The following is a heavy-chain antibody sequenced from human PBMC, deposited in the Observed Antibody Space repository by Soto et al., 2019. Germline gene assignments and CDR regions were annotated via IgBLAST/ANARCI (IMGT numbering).Heavy chain of an antibody. CDR2: IYYSGST. V-gene: IGHV4-59*12. CDR1: GGSISSYY. CDR3: ARGHEGYFDY. J-gene: IGHJ4*02. Sequence: SETLSLTCTVAGGSISSYYWRWIRQPPGKGLESIGYIYYSGSTNYNPSLKSRVTISVDTSKNQFSLKLSSVTAADTAVYYCARGHEGYFDYWGQGTLVTVSS.